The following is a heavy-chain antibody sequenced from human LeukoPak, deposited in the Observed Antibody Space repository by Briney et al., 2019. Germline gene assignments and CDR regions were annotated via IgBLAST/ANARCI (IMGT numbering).Heavy chain of an antibody. CDR2: IRRKTDGATA. V-gene: IGHV3-15*01. CDR3: STAAQH. CDR1: GFIFSNAW. Sequence: PGGSLRLSCAASGFIFSNAWMSWVRQAPGKGLEWVGRIRRKTDGATADYAAPVRGRFTISRDDSRNTLYLQLNSLKTEDTAVYYCSTAAQHWGQGTLVTVSS. J-gene: IGHJ4*02. D-gene: IGHD1-1*01.